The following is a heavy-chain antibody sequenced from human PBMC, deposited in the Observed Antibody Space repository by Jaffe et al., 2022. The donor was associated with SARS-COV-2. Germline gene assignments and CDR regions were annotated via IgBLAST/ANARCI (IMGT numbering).Heavy chain of an antibody. CDR2: ISGSGGST. V-gene: IGHV3-23*04. Sequence: EVQLVESGGGLVQPGGSLRLSCAASGFTFSSYAMSWVRQAPGKGLEWVSAISGSGGSTYYADSVKGRFTISRDNSKNTLYLQMNSLRAEDTAVYYCAKDRDVLLWFGELLDVAFDIWGQGTMVTVSS. J-gene: IGHJ3*02. CDR1: GFTFSSYA. D-gene: IGHD3-10*01. CDR3: AKDRDVLLWFGELLDVAFDI.